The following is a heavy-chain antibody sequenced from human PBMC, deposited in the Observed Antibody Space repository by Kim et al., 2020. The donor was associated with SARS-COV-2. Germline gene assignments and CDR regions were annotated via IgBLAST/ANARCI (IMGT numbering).Heavy chain of an antibody. D-gene: IGHD6-13*01. CDR3: AKVIYSSSWAGYYGMDV. CDR1: GFSFSTYA. Sequence: GGSLRLSCAASGFSFSTYAMSWVRQVPGKGLEWVSVISGSGGSTHYADSVKGRFTISRDNSKNTLYLQMNSLRAEDTAVHYCAKVIYSSSWAGYYGMDVWGQGTTVTVSS. J-gene: IGHJ6*02. V-gene: IGHV3-23*01. CDR2: ISGSGGST.